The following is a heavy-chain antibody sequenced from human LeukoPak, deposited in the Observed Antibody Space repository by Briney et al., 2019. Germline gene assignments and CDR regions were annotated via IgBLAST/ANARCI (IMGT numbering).Heavy chain of an antibody. CDR2: INHSGST. CDR1: GGSFSGYC. Sequence: SETLSLTCAVYGGSFSGYCWSWIRQPPGEGLGWIGEINHSGSTNYNPTLKSRVTISVDTSKMQFFRKLSSVADADTAVYYCANGSESLFDYWGQGTLVTVSS. J-gene: IGHJ4*02. CDR3: ANGSESLFDY. D-gene: IGHD3-10*01. V-gene: IGHV4-34*01.